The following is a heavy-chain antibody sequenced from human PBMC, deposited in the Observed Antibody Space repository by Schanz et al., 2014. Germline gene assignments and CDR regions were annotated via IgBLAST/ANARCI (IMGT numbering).Heavy chain of an antibody. CDR2: IFTSGGT. J-gene: IGHJ4*02. Sequence: QVQLRESGPGLVKPSKTLSLTCTVSGGSISSYYWSWIRQPAGKGLEWIGRIFTSGGTDYNPSLKMRVTMSVDTSKNQFTLRLRSVTAADTAVYYCARDLEGFDYWGQGTLVTVSS. V-gene: IGHV4-4*07. CDR1: GGSISSYY. CDR3: ARDLEGFDY. D-gene: IGHD1-1*01.